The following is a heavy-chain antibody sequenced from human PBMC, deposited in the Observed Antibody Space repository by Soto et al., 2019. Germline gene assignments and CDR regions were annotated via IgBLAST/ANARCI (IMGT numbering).Heavy chain of an antibody. Sequence: VQLQESGPGLVRPSQTLSLSCTVSGGSISSGGYYWTWIRQHPGKGLAWIGYIHYSGTTYYSPSLKSRVTISSDTSNKHFSLKLTSVTAADTAIYYCARDIGDGYYDSWGQGTLVTVSS. V-gene: IGHV4-31*03. CDR3: ARDIGDGYYDS. CDR1: GGSISSGGYY. J-gene: IGHJ4*02. CDR2: IHYSGTT.